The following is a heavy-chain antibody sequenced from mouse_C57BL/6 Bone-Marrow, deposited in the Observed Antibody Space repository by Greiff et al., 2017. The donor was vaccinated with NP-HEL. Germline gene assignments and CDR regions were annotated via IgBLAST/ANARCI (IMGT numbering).Heavy chain of an antibody. CDR3: ASNRDGGGFDY. V-gene: IGHV1-39*01. D-gene: IGHD4-1*02. Sequence: EVQLQQSGPELVKPGASVKISCKASGYSFTDYNMNWVKQSNGKSLEWIGVINPNYGTTSYNQKFKGKATVTVDESSSTAYMQLNSLTSEDSAVYDYASNRDGGGFDYWGQGTTLTVSS. CDR1: GYSFTDYN. CDR2: INPNYGTT. J-gene: IGHJ2*01.